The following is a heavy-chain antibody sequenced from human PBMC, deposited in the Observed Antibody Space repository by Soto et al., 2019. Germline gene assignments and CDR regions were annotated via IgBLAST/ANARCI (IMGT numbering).Heavy chain of an antibody. CDR3: ARYNAASGTYYFDF. CDR2: IYYSVST. J-gene: IGHJ4*02. D-gene: IGHD6-13*01. CDR1: GGSISSYY. Sequence: SETLSLTWSVSGGSISSYYWSWIRQPPGKGLEWIGYIYYSVSTNYNPSLKSRVTISVDTSKNQFSLRLTSVTAADTAVYYCARYNAASGTYYFDFWGQGALVTSPQ. V-gene: IGHV4-59*12.